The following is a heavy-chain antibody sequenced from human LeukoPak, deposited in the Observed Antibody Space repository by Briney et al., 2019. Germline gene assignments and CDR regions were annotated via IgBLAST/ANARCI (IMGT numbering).Heavy chain of an antibody. Sequence: SETLSLTCTVSGGSISSYYWSWIRQPAGKGLEWIGRIYTSGSTNYNPSLKSRITMSVDTSKNQFSLNLSSVTAADTAVYYCARDFSYYDFWSGYYNAGSNWFDPWGQGTLVTVSS. D-gene: IGHD3-3*01. V-gene: IGHV4-4*07. CDR2: IYTSGST. J-gene: IGHJ5*02. CDR3: ARDFSYYDFWSGYYNAGSNWFDP. CDR1: GGSISSYY.